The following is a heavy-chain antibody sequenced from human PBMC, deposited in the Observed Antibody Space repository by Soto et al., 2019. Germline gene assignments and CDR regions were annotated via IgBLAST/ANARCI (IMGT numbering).Heavy chain of an antibody. J-gene: IGHJ6*02. CDR1: GFTFSSYS. CDR3: ARVTASHCTNGVCYNYGMDV. Sequence: PGGSLRLSCAASGFTFSSYSMNWVRQAPGKGLEWVSSISSSSSYIYYADSVKGRFTISRDNAKNSLYLQMNSLRAEDTAVYFCARVTASHCTNGVCYNYGMDVWGQGTTVTVSS. V-gene: IGHV3-21*01. CDR2: ISSSSSYI. D-gene: IGHD2-8*01.